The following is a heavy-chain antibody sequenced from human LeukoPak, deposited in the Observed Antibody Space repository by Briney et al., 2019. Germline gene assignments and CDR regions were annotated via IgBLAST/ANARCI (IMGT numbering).Heavy chain of an antibody. CDR1: GFTFSNHA. CDR2: ISFDGTDK. V-gene: IGHV3-30-3*01. CDR3: ATFLAVIAARDSLYFQH. Sequence: GGSLRLSCAASGFTFSNHAMNWVRQAPGKGLEWVTTISFDGTDKYYADAVTGRFTISRDNSKDTLHLQMNSLRAEDTAVYYCATFLAVIAARDSLYFQHWGQGTLVSVSS. J-gene: IGHJ1*01. D-gene: IGHD6-6*01.